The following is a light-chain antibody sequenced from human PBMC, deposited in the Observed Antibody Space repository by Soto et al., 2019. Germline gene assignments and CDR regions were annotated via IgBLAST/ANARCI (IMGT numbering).Light chain of an antibody. CDR3: SAWDVSLNGYV. Sequence: QSVQTQPPSSSGTPGQRVTISCSGSSSNIGSKTVNWYQQLPGTAPKLLIYSNYQRPSGVPDRFSGSKSGTSASLAISGLQSEDEADYYCSAWDVSLNGYVFGTGTKVTV. V-gene: IGLV1-44*01. CDR2: SNY. CDR1: SSNIGSKT. J-gene: IGLJ1*01.